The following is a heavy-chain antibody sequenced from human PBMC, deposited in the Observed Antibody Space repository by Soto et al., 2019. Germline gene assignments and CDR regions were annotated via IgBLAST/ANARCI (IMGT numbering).Heavy chain of an antibody. CDR3: AFSVGALTAFDI. CDR2: ISAYNGNT. V-gene: IGHV1-18*01. D-gene: IGHD3-16*01. Sequence: ASVKVSCKASGYTFTSYGISWVRQAPGQGLEWMGWISAYNGNTSYAQKLQGRVTMTTDTSTSTAYMELRSLRSDDTAVYYCAFSVGALTAFDIWGQGTMVTVSS. J-gene: IGHJ3*02. CDR1: GYTFTSYG.